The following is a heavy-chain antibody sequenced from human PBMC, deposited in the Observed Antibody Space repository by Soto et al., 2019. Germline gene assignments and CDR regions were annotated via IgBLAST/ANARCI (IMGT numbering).Heavy chain of an antibody. CDR1: VITVTNCF. D-gene: IGHD3-3*01. Sequence: ESGGGLVQPGGSLRLSCAASVITVTNCFMTWVRQAPGKGLEWVSVISSAGGTYYADSVKGRFTISRDNYRNTLYLQMNTLRAEDTAVYYCARDELGGAYDFWHGGQGTLVTVSS. J-gene: IGHJ4*02. V-gene: IGHV3-66*01. CDR2: ISSAGGT. CDR3: ARDELGGAYDFWH.